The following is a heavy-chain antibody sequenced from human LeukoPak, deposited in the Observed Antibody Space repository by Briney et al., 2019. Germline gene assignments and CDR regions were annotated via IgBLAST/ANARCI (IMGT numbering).Heavy chain of an antibody. CDR3: VGAAADTTPRP. J-gene: IGHJ4*02. Sequence: GGSLRLSCAASGFTFSSYAMNWVRQTPGKGLEWVSDISSSGGSTSYADSVKGRFTISRDNSKNTLYLQMNSLRAEDTAVYYCVGAAADTTPRPWGQGTLVTVSS. CDR1: GFTFSSYA. V-gene: IGHV3-23*01. D-gene: IGHD6-13*01. CDR2: ISSSGGST.